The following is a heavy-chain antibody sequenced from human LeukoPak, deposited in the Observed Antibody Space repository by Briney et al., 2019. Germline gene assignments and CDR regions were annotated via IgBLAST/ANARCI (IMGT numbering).Heavy chain of an antibody. V-gene: IGHV4-34*01. Sequence: SGTLSLTCAVYGGSFSGYYWSWIRQPPGKGLEWIGEINHSGSTNYNPSLKSRVTISVDTSKNQFSLKLSSVTAADTAVYYCARALWELRNNWFDPWGQGTLVTVSS. CDR2: INHSGST. D-gene: IGHD1-26*01. J-gene: IGHJ5*02. CDR1: GGSFSGYY. CDR3: ARALWELRNNWFDP.